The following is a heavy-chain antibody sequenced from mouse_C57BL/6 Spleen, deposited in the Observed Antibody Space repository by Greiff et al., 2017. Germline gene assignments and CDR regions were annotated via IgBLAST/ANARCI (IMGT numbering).Heavy chain of an antibody. Sequence: QVQLQQSGADLVRPGTSVKVSCKASGYAFTNYLIEWVKQRPGQGLEWIGGISPGSGGINYNETFKGKVTLSADKSSSTAYMQLSSLTSEDSAVYFCARGAYDGSSHFGYWGQGTTLTVSS. CDR2: ISPGSGGI. V-gene: IGHV1-54*01. D-gene: IGHD1-1*01. CDR3: ARGAYDGSSHFGY. CDR1: GYAFTNYL. J-gene: IGHJ2*01.